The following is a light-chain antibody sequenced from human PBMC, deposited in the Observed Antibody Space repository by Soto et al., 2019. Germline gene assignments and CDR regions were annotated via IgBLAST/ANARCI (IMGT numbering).Light chain of an antibody. CDR2: EVS. J-gene: IGKJ5*01. Sequence: DVVMTQTPLSLSVAPGQPASISCKSSQSLLHITGETFLFWYLQKPGQSPQLLIYEVSTRVSGVPDRFSGSGSGTYFTLEISQVETDDVGIYYCMQSTQLPPTFGQGTRLGIE. V-gene: IGKV2D-29*02. CDR3: MQSTQLPPT. CDR1: QSLLHITGETF.